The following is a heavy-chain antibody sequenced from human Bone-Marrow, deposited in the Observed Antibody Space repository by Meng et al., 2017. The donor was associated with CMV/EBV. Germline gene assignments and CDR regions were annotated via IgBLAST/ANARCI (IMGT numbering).Heavy chain of an antibody. CDR2: IYWNDDK. Sequence: SGPTQVQPPQPLTLTCTFSGFSLTTRGVGVGWIRQPPGKALEWLAPIYWNDDKRYSPSLKSRLTITKDTSKNQVVLTMTNMDPVDTATYYCAHTGRVQLVYAFDIWGQGTMVTVPS. J-gene: IGHJ3*02. CDR1: GFSLTTRGVG. D-gene: IGHD6-6*01. V-gene: IGHV2-5*01. CDR3: AHTGRVQLVYAFDI.